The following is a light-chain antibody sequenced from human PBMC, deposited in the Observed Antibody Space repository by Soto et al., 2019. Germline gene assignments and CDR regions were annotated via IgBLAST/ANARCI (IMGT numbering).Light chain of an antibody. V-gene: IGLV1-40*01. J-gene: IGLJ2*01. CDR2: GNS. CDR3: QSYDSSLSGVV. CDR1: SSNIGAGYD. Sequence: QSVLTQPPSVSVAPGQRVTISCTGSSSNIGAGYDVHWYQQLPGTAPKRLIYGNSNRPSGVPDRFSGSKSGTSASLAITGLQAEDEADYYCQSYDSSLSGVVFGGGTKLPVL.